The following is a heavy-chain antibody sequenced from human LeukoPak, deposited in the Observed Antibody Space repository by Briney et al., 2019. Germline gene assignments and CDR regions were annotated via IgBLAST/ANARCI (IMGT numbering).Heavy chain of an antibody. J-gene: IGHJ6*03. CDR1: GGSFSGYY. CDR3: ARSSRESLVVVPAPGYYMDV. V-gene: IGHV4-34*01. D-gene: IGHD2-2*01. Sequence: PSETLSLTCAVYGGSFSGYYWSWIRQPPGKGLEWIGEINHSGSTNYNPSLKSRVTISVDTSKNQFSLKLSSVTAADTAVYYCARSSRESLVVVPAPGYYMDVWGKGTTVTVSS. CDR2: INHSGST.